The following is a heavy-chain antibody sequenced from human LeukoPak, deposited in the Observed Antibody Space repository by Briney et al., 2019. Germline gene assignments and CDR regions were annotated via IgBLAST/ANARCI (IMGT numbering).Heavy chain of an antibody. J-gene: IGHJ4*02. CDR3: ARPKSKEYQLLYFDY. D-gene: IGHD2-2*01. Sequence: ASVKVSCKASGYTFTSYGISWVRQAPGQGLEWMGWISAYNGNTNYAQKLRGRVTMTTDTSTSTAYMELRSLRSDDTAVYYCARPKSKEYQLLYFDYWGQGTLVTVSS. V-gene: IGHV1-18*01. CDR2: ISAYNGNT. CDR1: GYTFTSYG.